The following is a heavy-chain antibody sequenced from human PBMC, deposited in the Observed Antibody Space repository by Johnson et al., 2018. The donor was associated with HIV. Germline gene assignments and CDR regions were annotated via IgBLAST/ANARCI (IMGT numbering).Heavy chain of an antibody. CDR1: GFTVSSNY. CDR3: AKDRGIQWALPADAFDV. D-gene: IGHD6-13*01. V-gene: IGHV3-30*02. J-gene: IGHJ3*01. Sequence: QVQLVESGGGLVQPGGSLRLSCAASGFTVSSNYMSWVRQAPGKGLEWVAFIRYDGTNKYYVDSVKGRFTISRDNSKNALYLRMNSLRAEDTAVYYCAKDRGIQWALPADAFDVWGQGTMVTVSS. CDR2: IRYDGTNK.